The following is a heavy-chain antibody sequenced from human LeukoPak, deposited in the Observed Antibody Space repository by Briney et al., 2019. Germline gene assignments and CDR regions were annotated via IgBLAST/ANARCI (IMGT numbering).Heavy chain of an antibody. CDR3: AKDISYSSSYYFDY. CDR1: GFTFDDYG. V-gene: IGHV3-9*01. Sequence: PGRSLRLSCAASGFTFDDYGMHWVRQAPGKGLEWVSGISWNSGSIGYADSVKGRFTISRDNAKNSLYLHMNSLRAEDTALYYCAKDISYSSSYYFDYWGQGTLVTVSS. D-gene: IGHD6-13*01. CDR2: ISWNSGSI. J-gene: IGHJ4*02.